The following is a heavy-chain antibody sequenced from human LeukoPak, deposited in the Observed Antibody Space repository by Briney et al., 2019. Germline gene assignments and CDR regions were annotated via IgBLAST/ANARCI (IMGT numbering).Heavy chain of an antibody. CDR3: SRLAKCDGNCYSFDL. D-gene: IGHD2-15*01. J-gene: IGHJ4*02. CDR1: GDSITTHP. V-gene: IGHV4-59*11. Sequence: PSETLSLTCTVSGDSITTHPWSCVRQTSGKGLDYIGFIDSNGNTNYHPPHKTRVIISSDTYTNQISLTLISVAAADTAVYYCSRLAKCDGNCYSFDLWGQGMLVTVSS. CDR2: IDSNGNT.